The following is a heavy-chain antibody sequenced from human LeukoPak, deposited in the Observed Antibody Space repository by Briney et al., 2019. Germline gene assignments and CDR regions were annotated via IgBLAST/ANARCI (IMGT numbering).Heavy chain of an antibody. D-gene: IGHD5-24*01. CDR3: ARGFDGYYGFDI. V-gene: IGHV3-7*05. CDR1: GFTLSIYW. CDR2: INQDGSEK. Sequence: GGSLRLSCEASGFTLSIYWMSWVRQAPGKGLEWVANINQDGSEKYYVVSVKGRFTISRDNAKKSLYLQMNSLRVEDTAVYYCARGFDGYYGFDIWGQGTMVTVSS. J-gene: IGHJ3*02.